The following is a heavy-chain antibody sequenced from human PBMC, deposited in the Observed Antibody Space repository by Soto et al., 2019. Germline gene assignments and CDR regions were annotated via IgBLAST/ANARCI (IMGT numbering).Heavy chain of an antibody. CDR2: ISGSGGST. CDR3: AKGRGGGTYYFDY. CDR1: GGPFSSYA. D-gene: IGHD2-21*01. Sequence: GGSLRLSCAASGGPFSSYAMSWVRQAPGKGLEWVSAISGSGGSTYYADSVKGRFTISRDNSKNTLYLQMNSLRAEDTAVYYCAKGRGGGTYYFDYWGQGTLVTVSS. J-gene: IGHJ4*02. V-gene: IGHV3-23*01.